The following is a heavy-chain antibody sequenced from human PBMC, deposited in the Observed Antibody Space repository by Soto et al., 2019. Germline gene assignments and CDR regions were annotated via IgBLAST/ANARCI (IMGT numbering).Heavy chain of an antibody. V-gene: IGHV1-2*04. Sequence: ASVKVSCKASGYTFTGYYMHWVRQAPGQGLEWMGWINLNSGGTNYAQKFQGWVTMTRDTSISTAYMELSRLRSDDTAVYYCARVGGSSGWYVPFDYWGQGTLVTV. D-gene: IGHD6-19*01. CDR2: INLNSGGT. CDR3: ARVGGSSGWYVPFDY. CDR1: GYTFTGYY. J-gene: IGHJ4*02.